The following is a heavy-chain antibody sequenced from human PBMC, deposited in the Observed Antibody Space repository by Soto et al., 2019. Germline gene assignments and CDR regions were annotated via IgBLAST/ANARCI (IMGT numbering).Heavy chain of an antibody. Sequence: EVQVLESGGGLVQPGGSLRLSCEASGFSFSTFGMSWVRQAPGKGLEWVSVILGSGGSTHYADAVKGRFTISRDNSKNTLYLQVNSLRAEDTAIYYCTKGAWLDYWGQGTLVTVSS. CDR2: ILGSGGST. D-gene: IGHD6-19*01. CDR3: TKGAWLDY. J-gene: IGHJ4*02. V-gene: IGHV3-23*01. CDR1: GFSFSTFG.